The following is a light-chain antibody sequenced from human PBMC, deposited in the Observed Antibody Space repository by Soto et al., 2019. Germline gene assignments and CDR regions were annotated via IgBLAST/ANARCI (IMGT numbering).Light chain of an antibody. V-gene: IGKV3-15*01. Sequence: IVMTQSPATLSVSPGERATLSCRASQSVATNLAWYQQKPGQAPRLLIYEASTRATGIPARFSGSGTGTEFTLTISSLQSEDFAVYYCQHPKHWPSFGQGTSLEIK. CDR1: QSVATN. CDR3: QHPKHWPS. J-gene: IGKJ2*01. CDR2: EAS.